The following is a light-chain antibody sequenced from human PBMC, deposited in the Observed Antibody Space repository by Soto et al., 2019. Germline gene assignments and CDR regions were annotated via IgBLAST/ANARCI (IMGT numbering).Light chain of an antibody. Sequence: QSALTQPASVSGSPGQSITISCTGTISDVGGYNYVSWYQQHPGNAPKLMIYEVSNRPAGVSHRFSGSTSGNTASLTISGLQAEDEADYYCSSYTSSSTLVFGGGTKVTVL. CDR1: ISDVGGYNY. CDR3: SSYTSSSTLV. J-gene: IGLJ2*01. V-gene: IGLV2-14*01. CDR2: EVS.